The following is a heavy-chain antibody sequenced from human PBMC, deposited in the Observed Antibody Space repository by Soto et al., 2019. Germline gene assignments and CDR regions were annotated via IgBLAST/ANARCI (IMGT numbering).Heavy chain of an antibody. V-gene: IGHV3-30*04. CDR2: VSYDGSDK. J-gene: IGHJ4*02. CDR3: ARAASYDTWTGGYFDY. Sequence: GSRRLSCAASGFSFSTHAMNWVRLAPGKGLEWLAVVSYDGSDKYYADSVRGRFTISRDNSKNTLYLQMNSLRAEDTAAYYCARAASYDTWTGGYFDYWGQEIQVTVSS. D-gene: IGHD3-9*01. CDR1: GFSFSTHA.